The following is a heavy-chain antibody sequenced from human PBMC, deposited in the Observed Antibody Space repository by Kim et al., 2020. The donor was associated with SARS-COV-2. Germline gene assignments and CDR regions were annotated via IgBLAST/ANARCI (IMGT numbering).Heavy chain of an antibody. CDR1: GFTVSNAW. CDR2: VNRQTDGGTV. J-gene: IGHJ1*01. Sequence: GGSLRLSCAASGFTVSNAWMIWVRQPPGKGLEWVGRVNRQTDGGTVDYAAPVKGRFTISRDDSKSTLYLEMNSLKIEDTAVYYCEASRWQQSEYFQHWGQGTLSPSPQ. CDR3: EASRWQQSEYFQH. D-gene: IGHD6-13*01. V-gene: IGHV3-15*01.